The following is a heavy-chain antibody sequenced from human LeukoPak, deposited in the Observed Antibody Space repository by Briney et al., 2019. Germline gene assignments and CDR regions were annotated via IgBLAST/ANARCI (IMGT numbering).Heavy chain of an antibody. CDR3: ARDKPYGSGSYIDY. CDR1: GGSISSGGYY. J-gene: IGHJ4*02. CDR2: IYYSGST. V-gene: IGHV4-31*03. Sequence: SETLSLTCTVSGGSISSGGYYWSWIRQHPGRGLEWIGYIYYSGSTYYNPSLKSRVTISVDTSKNQFSMKLSPVTAAETAVYYCARDKPYGSGSYIDYWGQGTLVTVSS. D-gene: IGHD3-10*01.